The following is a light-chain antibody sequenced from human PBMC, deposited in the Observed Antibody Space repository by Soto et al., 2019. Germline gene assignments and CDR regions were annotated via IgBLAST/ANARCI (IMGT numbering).Light chain of an antibody. CDR2: DAS. Sequence: DIQMTQSPSSLSASVGDRVTITCQTSQDIDIYLNWYLQKPGKAPKLLIYDASDLETGVPSRFSGSGSGTDFTFTISSLQPEDFATYYCQQYDNLPLTFGGGTKVEIK. J-gene: IGKJ4*01. CDR1: QDIDIY. CDR3: QQYDNLPLT. V-gene: IGKV1-33*01.